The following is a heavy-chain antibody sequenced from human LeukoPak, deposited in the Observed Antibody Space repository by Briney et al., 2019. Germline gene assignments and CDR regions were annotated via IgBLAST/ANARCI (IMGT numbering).Heavy chain of an antibody. J-gene: IGHJ4*02. CDR3: AKDSFSGYGFFDY. D-gene: IGHD5-12*01. Sequence: GGSLRLSCAASGFTFSSYGMHWVRQAPGKGLEWVAVISYDGSNKYYADSVKGRFTISRDNSKNTLYLQMISLRAEDTAVYYCAKDSFSGYGFFDYWGQGTLVTVSS. CDR2: ISYDGSNK. V-gene: IGHV3-30*18. CDR1: GFTFSSYG.